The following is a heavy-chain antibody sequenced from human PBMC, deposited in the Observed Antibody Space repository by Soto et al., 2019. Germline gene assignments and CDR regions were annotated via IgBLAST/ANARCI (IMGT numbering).Heavy chain of an antibody. CDR3: QAEDGIRDTVPVSAFLLNRSSDL. V-gene: IGHV3-23*01. Sequence: KGLEWVSGISGSGGSTYYADSVKGRFTISRDNSQNTLYLQRTSLRAEDTAVFFFQAEDGIRDTVPVSAFLLNRSSDL. CDR2: ISGSGGST. D-gene: IGHD2-15*01. J-gene: IGHJ2*01.